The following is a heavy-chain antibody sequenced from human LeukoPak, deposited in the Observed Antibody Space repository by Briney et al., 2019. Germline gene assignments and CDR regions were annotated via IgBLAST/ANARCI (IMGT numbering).Heavy chain of an antibody. Sequence: SGGSLRLSCAASGFTFSRYWMSWVRQAPGKGLEWVANIKEDGSEKYHVDSVKGRFTISRDNAKNSLYLQMNSLRAEDTAVYYCARVLMLRGGDFDYWGQGTLVTVSS. D-gene: IGHD3-10*01. CDR3: ARVLMLRGGDFDY. J-gene: IGHJ4*02. CDR2: IKEDGSEK. V-gene: IGHV3-7*01. CDR1: GFTFSRYW.